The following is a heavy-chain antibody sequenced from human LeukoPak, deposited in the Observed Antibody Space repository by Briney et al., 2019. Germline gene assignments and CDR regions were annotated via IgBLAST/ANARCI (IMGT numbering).Heavy chain of an antibody. CDR3: ARDIVVVPAAIDMDV. J-gene: IGHJ6*02. V-gene: IGHV1-46*01. Sequence: ASVKVSCKASGYTITTYYMHWVRPAPGQGLEWMGIINPSGGSTSYAQKFQGRVTMTRDTSTSTVYMELSSLRSEDTAVYYCARDIVVVPAAIDMDVWGQGTTVTVSS. CDR1: GYTITTYY. CDR2: INPSGGST. D-gene: IGHD2-2*01.